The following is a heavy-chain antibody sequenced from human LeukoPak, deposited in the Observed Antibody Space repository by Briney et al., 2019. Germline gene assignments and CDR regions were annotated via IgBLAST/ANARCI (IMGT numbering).Heavy chain of an antibody. CDR1: GGSLSTYY. CDR2: INPSGTT. J-gene: IGHJ5*02. V-gene: IGHV4-34*01. CDR3: AGVDKAMSVFDP. D-gene: IGHD5-18*01. Sequence: SETLSLTSAVYGGSLSTYYWNCIRQPPGKGLQWIGKINPSGTTNYTPSLKSRVTMSVDTSKKQVCLKLSSVTDADTAAYYCAGVDKAMSVFDPGGQGTLVTVSS.